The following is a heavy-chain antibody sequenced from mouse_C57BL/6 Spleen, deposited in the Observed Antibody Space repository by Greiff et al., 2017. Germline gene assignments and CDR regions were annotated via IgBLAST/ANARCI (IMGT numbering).Heavy chain of an antibody. V-gene: IGHV3-8*01. CDR1: GYSITSDY. Sequence: EVQLQESGPGLVKPSQTLSLTCSASGYSITSDYWNWIRKFPGNKLEYMGYISYSGSTYSNPTLNSRISITPDTSKNQYYLQLNSVTTEDTATYYCARYVNYYGSSSYWYFDVWGTGTTVTVSS. CDR2: ISYSGST. D-gene: IGHD1-1*01. J-gene: IGHJ1*03. CDR3: ARYVNYYGSSSYWYFDV.